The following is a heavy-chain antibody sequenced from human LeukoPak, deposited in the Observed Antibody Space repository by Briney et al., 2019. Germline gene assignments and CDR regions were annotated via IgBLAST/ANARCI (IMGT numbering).Heavy chain of an antibody. V-gene: IGHV4-59*01. Sequence: PXKGLXXIXYIYYSGSTNYNPSLKSRVTISVDTSKNQFSLKLSSVTAADTAVYYCARGGELMTTSKAFDYWGQGTLVTVSS. CDR3: ARGGELMTTSKAFDY. CDR2: IYYSGST. J-gene: IGHJ4*02. D-gene: IGHD4-17*01.